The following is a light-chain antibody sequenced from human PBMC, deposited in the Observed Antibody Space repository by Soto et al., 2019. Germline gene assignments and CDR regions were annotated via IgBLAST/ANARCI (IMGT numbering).Light chain of an antibody. V-gene: IGKV3-15*01. Sequence: EVVMTQSPATLSASPGERVVLSCRASQNVNRNLAWYQQRPGQAPRLLIYGASTRATGIPARFSGSGSGAEFTLTISSLQSEDLAVYYCQQYDDWPPRTFGQGTKVEIK. CDR1: QNVNRN. CDR2: GAS. CDR3: QQYDDWPPRT. J-gene: IGKJ1*01.